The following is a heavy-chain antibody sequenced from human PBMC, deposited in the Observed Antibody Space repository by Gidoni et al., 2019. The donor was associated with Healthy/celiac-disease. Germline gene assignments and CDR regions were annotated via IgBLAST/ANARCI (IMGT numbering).Heavy chain of an antibody. D-gene: IGHD5-18*01. V-gene: IGHV3-30*18. J-gene: IGHJ4*02. CDR2: ISYDGSNK. CDR3: AKDLGGYSYGPYYFDY. Sequence: QVQLVESGGGVVQPGRSLRLSCAASGFTFSSYGMHWVRQAPGKGLEWVAVISYDGSNKYYADSVKGRFTISRDNSKNTLYLQMNSLRAEDTAVYYCAKDLGGYSYGPYYFDYWGQGTLVTVSS. CDR1: GFTFSSYG.